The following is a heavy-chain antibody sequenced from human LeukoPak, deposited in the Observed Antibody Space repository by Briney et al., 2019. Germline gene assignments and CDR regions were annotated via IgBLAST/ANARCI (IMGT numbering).Heavy chain of an antibody. CDR3: AREDWNDGTVDY. CDR2: MYTTGST. J-gene: IGHJ4*02. Sequence: SETLSLTCTVSGGSISSGSYYWSWIRQPAGKGLEWIGRMYTTGSTNYNPSLKSRVTISVDTSKNQFSLKLSSVTAADTAVYYCAREDWNDGTVDYWGQGTLVTVSS. CDR1: GGSISSGSYY. V-gene: IGHV4-61*02. D-gene: IGHD1-1*01.